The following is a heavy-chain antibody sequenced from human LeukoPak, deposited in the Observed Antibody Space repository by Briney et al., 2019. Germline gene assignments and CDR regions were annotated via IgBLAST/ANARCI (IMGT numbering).Heavy chain of an antibody. Sequence: PSETLSLTCTVSGGSISRYYWSWIRRPPGKGLEWIGHIYYSGSTNYNPSLKSRVTISVDTSKNQFSLKLSSVTAADTAVYYCARGRFAGDYWGQGTLVTVSS. V-gene: IGHV4-59*01. CDR3: ARGRFAGDY. D-gene: IGHD5-24*01. J-gene: IGHJ4*02. CDR2: IYYSGST. CDR1: GGSISRYY.